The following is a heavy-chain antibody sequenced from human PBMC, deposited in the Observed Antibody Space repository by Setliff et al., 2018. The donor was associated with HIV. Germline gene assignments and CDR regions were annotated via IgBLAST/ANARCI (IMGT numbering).Heavy chain of an antibody. CDR3: VKDDHGSYDRLFYFDY. CDR1: GFTFRNYG. D-gene: IGHD4-17*01. CDR2: IRFDGGDK. V-gene: IGHV3-30*02. J-gene: IGHJ4*02. Sequence: GGSLRLSCAASGFTFRNYGMHWVRQAPGKGLEWVAFIRFDGGDKYYADSVKGRFTISRDNSKNALYLQMDSLRDEDTAVYFCVKDDHGSYDRLFYFDYWGQGTLVTVSS.